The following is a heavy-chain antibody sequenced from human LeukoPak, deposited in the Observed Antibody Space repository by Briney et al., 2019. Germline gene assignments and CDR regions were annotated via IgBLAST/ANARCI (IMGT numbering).Heavy chain of an antibody. CDR1: GGSISSYY. CDR2: IYYSGST. D-gene: IGHD5-18*01. V-gene: IGHV4-59*08. CDR3: ARAQLWLGDYYGMDV. J-gene: IGHJ6*02. Sequence: SETLSLTCTVSGGSISSYYWSWIRQPAGKGLEWIGYIYYSGSTNYNPSLKSRVTISVDTSKNQFSLKLSSVTAADTAVYYCARAQLWLGDYYGMDVWGQGTTVTVSS.